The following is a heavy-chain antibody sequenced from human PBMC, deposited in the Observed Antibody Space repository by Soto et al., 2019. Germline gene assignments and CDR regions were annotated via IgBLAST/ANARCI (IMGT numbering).Heavy chain of an antibody. CDR2: IRSSSSDT. Sequence: GGSLRLSCAASGFTFSDYSMNWVRPAPGKGLEWVSNIRSSSSDTYYADSVKGRFTIFRDNAKNSLYLQMNSLRDEDTAVYYCARDNLRTVTTIDFWGLGTLVTVSS. D-gene: IGHD4-17*01. CDR1: GFTFSDYS. V-gene: IGHV3-48*02. CDR3: ARDNLRTVTTIDF. J-gene: IGHJ4*02.